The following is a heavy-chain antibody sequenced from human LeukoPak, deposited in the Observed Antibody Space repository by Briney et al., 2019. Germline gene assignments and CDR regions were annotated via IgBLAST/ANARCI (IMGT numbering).Heavy chain of an antibody. Sequence: SGGSLRLSCAASGFTFSSYWMHWVRQAPGKGLVWVSRINSDGSSTSYADSVKGRFTISRDNAKNTLYLQMNSLRAEDTAVYYCARVVYNWNYPHYMDVWGKGTTVTVSS. CDR3: ARVVYNWNYPHYMDV. V-gene: IGHV3-74*01. J-gene: IGHJ6*03. CDR1: GFTFSSYW. CDR2: INSDGSST. D-gene: IGHD1-7*01.